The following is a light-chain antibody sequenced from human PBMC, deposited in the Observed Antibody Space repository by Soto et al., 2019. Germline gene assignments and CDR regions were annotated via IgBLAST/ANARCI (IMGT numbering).Light chain of an antibody. CDR3: SSYTSSSTLV. CDR1: SSDVGDYNY. V-gene: IGLV2-14*01. Sequence: QSVLTQPASVSGSPGQSITISCTGTSSDVGDYNYVSWYRQHPGKAPKLMIYEVNNRPSGVSNRFSGSKSGNTASLTISGLQAEEEADYYCSSYTSSSTLVFETGTKVTVL. CDR2: EVN. J-gene: IGLJ1*01.